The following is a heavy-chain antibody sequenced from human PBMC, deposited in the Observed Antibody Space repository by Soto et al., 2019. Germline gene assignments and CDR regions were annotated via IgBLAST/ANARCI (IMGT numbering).Heavy chain of an antibody. CDR3: AHSRPTETMWTY. CDR1: GFSLSTSGVS. J-gene: IGHJ4*02. CDR2: VYWDDDK. Sequence: QVTLKESGPTLVKPTQTLTLTCTFSGFSLSTSGVSVGWIRQPPGKALEWLALVYWDDDKRYSSSLKTRLTITKDTSKNQVVLTLTNMDPVDTATYYCAHSRPTETMWTYWGQGPLVTVSS. D-gene: IGHD3-10*02. V-gene: IGHV2-5*02.